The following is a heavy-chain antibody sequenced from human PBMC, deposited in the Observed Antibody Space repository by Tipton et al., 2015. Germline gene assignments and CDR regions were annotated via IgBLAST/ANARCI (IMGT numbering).Heavy chain of an antibody. CDR2: IQYSGGT. CDR3: ARIRGRYVLDH. D-gene: IGHD3-16*01. Sequence: TLSLTCTVSSDSINKYYWSWIRQPPGKELEWIGYIQYSGGTNYNPSLESRVTISVDKSKTQFSLKLTSVTAADTAVYYCARIRGRYVLDHWGQGTLVTVSS. V-gene: IGHV4-59*12. J-gene: IGHJ4*02. CDR1: SDSINKYY.